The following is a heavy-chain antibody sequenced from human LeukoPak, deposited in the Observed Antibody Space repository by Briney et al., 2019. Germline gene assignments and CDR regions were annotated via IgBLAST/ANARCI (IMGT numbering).Heavy chain of an antibody. J-gene: IGHJ4*02. CDR1: GYTFTSYT. V-gene: IGHV1-3*01. CDR3: ARFPGIAAAGGH. CDR2: INAGNGNT. Sequence: ASVKVSCKASGYTFTSYTMHWVRRAPGQRLEWMGWINAGNGNTKYSQKFQGRVTITRDTSASTAYMELSSLRSEDTAVYYCARFPGIAAAGGHWGQGTLVTVSS. D-gene: IGHD6-13*01.